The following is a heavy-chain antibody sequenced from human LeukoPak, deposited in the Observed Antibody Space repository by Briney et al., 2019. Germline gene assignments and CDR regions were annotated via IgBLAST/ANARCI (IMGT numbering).Heavy chain of an antibody. J-gene: IGHJ3*02. CDR1: GFSFSGSA. D-gene: IGHD3-22*01. Sequence: GGSLTLSCAASGFSFSGSALHWVRQASGKGLEWVGRIRSKANSFAAAYAAPVQGRLTISRDDSKNTAYLQMNSLKTEDTAVYYCTSGLPYYYDSSGYPLDAFDIWGQGTMVTVSS. CDR2: IRSKANSFAA. V-gene: IGHV3-73*01. CDR3: TSGLPYYYDSSGYPLDAFDI.